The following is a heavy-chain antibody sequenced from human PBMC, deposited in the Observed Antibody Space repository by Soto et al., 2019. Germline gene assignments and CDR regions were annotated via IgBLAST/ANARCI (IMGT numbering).Heavy chain of an antibody. CDR1: AFSFSTYP. CDR3: AKEPGYDLSDYYYGVDV. D-gene: IGHD3-3*01. V-gene: IGHV3-23*01. Sequence: EVQLLESGGGLVQLGGSLRLSCAASAFSFSTYPMTWVRQAPRKGLEWVSSISGSGGSTYYADSVKGRFTISRDNSKNTRYLQMNGLRVEDSAVYYCAKEPGYDLSDYYYGVDVWGQGTTVTVSS. CDR2: ISGSGGST. J-gene: IGHJ6*02.